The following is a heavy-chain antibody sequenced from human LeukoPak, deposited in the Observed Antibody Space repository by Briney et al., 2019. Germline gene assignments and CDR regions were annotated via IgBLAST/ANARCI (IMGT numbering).Heavy chain of an antibody. CDR2: IYSIGPT. J-gene: IGHJ4*02. CDR1: GFTVSNNY. CDR3: ARLTPYEWELFGNYFDY. Sequence: GGSLRLSCAASGFTVSNNYMSWVRQTPGKGLEWVSVIYSIGPTYYADSVKGRFTISRDNSKNTVYLQMNSLRGEDTAVYYCARLTPYEWELFGNYFDYWGQGTLVTVSS. V-gene: IGHV3-53*01. D-gene: IGHD1-26*01.